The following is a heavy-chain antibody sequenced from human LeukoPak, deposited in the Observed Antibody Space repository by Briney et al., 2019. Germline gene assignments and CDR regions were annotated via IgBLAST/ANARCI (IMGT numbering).Heavy chain of an antibody. CDR1: GFTFSTYA. D-gene: IGHD6-13*01. J-gene: IGHJ4*02. Sequence: GGSLRLSCAASGFTFSTYAMSWVRQAPGKGLEWVSAISGSGGRTYYADSVKGRFTISRDNSKNTLYLQMNSLRAEDTAVYYCAKGSSSSYFDYWGQGTLVTVSS. V-gene: IGHV3-23*01. CDR3: AKGSSSSYFDY. CDR2: ISGSGGRT.